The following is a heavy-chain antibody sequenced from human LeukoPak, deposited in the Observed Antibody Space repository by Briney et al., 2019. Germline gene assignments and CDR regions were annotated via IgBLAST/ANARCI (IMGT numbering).Heavy chain of an antibody. CDR2: IIPIFGTA. Sequence: SVKVSCKASGGTFSSYAISRVRQAPGQGLEWMGGIIPIFGTANYAQKFQGRVTITADKSTSTAYMELSSLRAEDTAVYYCVKEYSDDDPFSWGEGTLVTVSS. CDR1: GGTFSSYA. J-gene: IGHJ4*02. D-gene: IGHD5-12*01. CDR3: VKEYSDDDPFS. V-gene: IGHV1-69*06.